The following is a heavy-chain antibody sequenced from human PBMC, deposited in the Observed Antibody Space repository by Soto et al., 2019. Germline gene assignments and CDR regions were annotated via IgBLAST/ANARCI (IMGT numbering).Heavy chain of an antibody. V-gene: IGHV3-21*01. D-gene: IGHD2-15*01. CDR2: ISSSSSYI. CDR1: GFTFSSYS. J-gene: IGHJ4*02. CDR3: ARDMAIGCSSTSCYTRIVVVVAATHDY. Sequence: PGGSLRLSGAASGFTFSSYSMNWVRQAPGKGLEWVSSISSSSSYIYYADSVKGRFTISRDNAKNSLYLQMNSLRAEDTAVYYCARDMAIGCSSTSCYTRIVVVVAATHDYWGQGTLVTVSS.